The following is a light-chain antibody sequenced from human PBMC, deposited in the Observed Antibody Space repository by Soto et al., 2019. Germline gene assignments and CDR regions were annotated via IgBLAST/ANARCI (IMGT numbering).Light chain of an antibody. Sequence: DIQMTQSPSTLSSFVGDRVTITCRASQRIGVWLAWYQQKPGKAPKLLIYDASNLQTGVPSRFSGSGSGTEFTLTISSLHPDDFATYYCQQYDVDSGTFGQGTKVDIK. J-gene: IGKJ1*01. CDR3: QQYDVDSGT. V-gene: IGKV1-5*01. CDR2: DAS. CDR1: QRIGVW.